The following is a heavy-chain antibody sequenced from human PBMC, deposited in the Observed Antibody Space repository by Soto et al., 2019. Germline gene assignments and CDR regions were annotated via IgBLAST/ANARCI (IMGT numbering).Heavy chain of an antibody. J-gene: IGHJ4*02. CDR3: AGDGGAGY. CDR1: GFTFSSYG. D-gene: IGHD3-3*01. Sequence: QVQLVESGGGVVQPGRSLRLSCAASGFTFSSYGMHWVRQAPGKGLEWVAVISYDGSNKYYADSVKGRFTISRDNSKNTLYLQMNSLRAEDTAVYYCAGDGGAGYWGQGTLVTVSS. V-gene: IGHV3-30*03. CDR2: ISYDGSNK.